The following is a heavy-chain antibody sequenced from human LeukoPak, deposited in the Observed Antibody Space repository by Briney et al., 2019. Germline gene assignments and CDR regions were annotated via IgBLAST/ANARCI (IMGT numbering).Heavy chain of an antibody. V-gene: IGHV3-15*01. J-gene: IGHJ4*02. CDR1: GFTFSDAW. D-gene: IGHD2-15*01. Sequence: GGSLRLSCAASGFTFSDAWMSWVRQVPGMGLEWVGRIKSKTDGGKTGYSAPVKGRFTISRDDSKNTLYLQMNSLKTEDTAVYYCTADMPASSRAADYWGQGTLVTVSS. CDR2: IKSKTDGGKT. CDR3: TADMPASSRAADY.